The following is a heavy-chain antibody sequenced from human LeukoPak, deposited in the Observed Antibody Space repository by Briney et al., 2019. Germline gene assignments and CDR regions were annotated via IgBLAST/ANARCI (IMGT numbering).Heavy chain of an antibody. D-gene: IGHD3-10*01. Sequence: PGGSLRLSCAASGFTFSSYSMNWVRQAPGKGLEWVSYISGSSSIIYYADSVKGRFTISRDNAKNSLYLQMNSLRAEDTAVYYCAKGGRDYYASGSYYSRLCGMDVWGQGTTVTVPS. CDR3: AKGGRDYYASGSYYSRLCGMDV. V-gene: IGHV3-48*01. J-gene: IGHJ6*02. CDR2: ISGSSSII. CDR1: GFTFSSYS.